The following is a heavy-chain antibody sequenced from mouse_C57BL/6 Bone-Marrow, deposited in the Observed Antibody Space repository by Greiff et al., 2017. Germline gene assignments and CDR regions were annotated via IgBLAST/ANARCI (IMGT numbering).Heavy chain of an antibody. J-gene: IGHJ3*01. CDR1: GFTFSSYG. Sequence: EVKVVESGGDLVKPGGSLKLSCAASGFTFSSYGMSWVRQTPDKRLEWVATISSGGSYTYYPDSVKGRFTISRDNAKNTLYLQMSSLKSEDTAMYYCARHVHGNYEAYWGQGTLVTVSA. CDR3: ARHVHGNYEAY. CDR2: ISSGGSYT. D-gene: IGHD2-1*01. V-gene: IGHV5-6*01.